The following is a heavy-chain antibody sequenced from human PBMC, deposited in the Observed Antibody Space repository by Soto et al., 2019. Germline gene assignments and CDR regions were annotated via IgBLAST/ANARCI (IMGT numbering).Heavy chain of an antibody. D-gene: IGHD3-16*01. Sequence: QVQLQESGPGLVKPSETLSLTCTVSGGSMRGQHWSWIRQPPGKGLEWIGHHSDSTNYNPSPKSRTTTSTATSKRQFSLTPSSVTAADTAVYYCATYTVGEGGRGYWGQGTRVTVSS. CDR3: ATYTVGEGGRGY. CDR2: HHSDST. CDR1: GGSMRGQH. J-gene: IGHJ4*02. V-gene: IGHV4-4*09.